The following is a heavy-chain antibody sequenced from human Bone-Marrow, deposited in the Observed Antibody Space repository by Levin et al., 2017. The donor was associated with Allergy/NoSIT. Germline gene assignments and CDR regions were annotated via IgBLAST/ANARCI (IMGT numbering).Heavy chain of an antibody. CDR2: IYSNGVT. D-gene: IGHD3-10*01. V-gene: IGHV3-66*01. CDR1: GFTVNNNQ. CDR3: ARDVFRIINDC. J-gene: IGHJ4*02. Sequence: RAGGSLRLSCAASGFTVNNNQMNWVRQFPGKGLEWVSIIYSNGVTNYADSVKGRFIISRDNSKNTLYLQMNSLRAEDTAIYYCARDVFRIINDCWGQGTLVTVSS.